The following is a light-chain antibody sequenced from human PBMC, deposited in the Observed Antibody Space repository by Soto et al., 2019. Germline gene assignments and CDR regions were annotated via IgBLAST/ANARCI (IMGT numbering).Light chain of an antibody. J-gene: IGLJ1*01. CDR2: EVN. V-gene: IGLV2-23*02. CDR1: SSDVGGYNY. Sequence: QSALTQPASVSGSPGQSITISCTGTSSDVGGYNYVSWYQQHPGKAPKLIISEVNKRPSGVSNRFSGSKSGNTASLTISGLQAEDEAEYYCCSYAGTMSYVFGTGTKLTVL. CDR3: CSYAGTMSYV.